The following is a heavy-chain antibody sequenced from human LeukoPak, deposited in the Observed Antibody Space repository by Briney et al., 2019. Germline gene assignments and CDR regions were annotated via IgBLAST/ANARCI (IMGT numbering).Heavy chain of an antibody. CDR1: GFSFNRYW. J-gene: IGHJ4*02. Sequence: GGSLRLSCVVSGFSFNRYWMSWVRQAPGKGLEWVANIKQDGSEKNYVDSAKGRFTLSRDNAKNSLYLQMNSLRVEDTAVYYCARDGTTVVDFDDWGQGPLATVSS. V-gene: IGHV3-7*01. CDR3: ARDGTTVVDFDD. CDR2: IKQDGSEK. D-gene: IGHD4-23*01.